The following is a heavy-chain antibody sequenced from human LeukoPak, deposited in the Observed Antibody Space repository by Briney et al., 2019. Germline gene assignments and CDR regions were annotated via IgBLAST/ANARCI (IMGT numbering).Heavy chain of an antibody. CDR1: GGSISTYY. J-gene: IGHJ5*02. CDR3: ARGYGSGSNWFDP. D-gene: IGHD3-10*01. CDR2: IYSSGST. V-gene: IGHV4-4*07. Sequence: SETLSLTCTVSGGSISTYYWSWIRQPAGKDLEWIGHIYSSGSTNYNPSLKSRVTMPVDTSKNQLSLKLNSVTAADTAVYYCARGYGSGSNWFDPWGQGTLVIVSS.